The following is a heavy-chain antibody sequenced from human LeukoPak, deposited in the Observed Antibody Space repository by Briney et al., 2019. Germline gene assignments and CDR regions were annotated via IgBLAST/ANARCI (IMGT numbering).Heavy chain of an antibody. J-gene: IGHJ4*02. V-gene: IGHV3-23*01. CDR3: AKNSGSSWYRPIDY. CDR1: GFTFSSYA. CDR2: ISGRVGDT. D-gene: IGHD6-13*01. Sequence: AGGSLRLSCAASGFTFSSYAMSWVRQAPGKGLEWVSAISGRVGDTYYADSVKGRFTISRDNSKNMLYLQMNSLRAEDTAVFYCAKNSGSSWYRPIDYWGQGTLVTVSS.